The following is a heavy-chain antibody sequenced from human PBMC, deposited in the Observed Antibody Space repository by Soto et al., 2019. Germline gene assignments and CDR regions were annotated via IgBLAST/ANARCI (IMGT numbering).Heavy chain of an antibody. CDR3: ASDSRTGEAKIDH. CDR2: ISANNGNT. D-gene: IGHD3-16*01. Sequence: QVQLVQSGAEVKKPGASVKVSCKASGYTYIIYCISWVRQAPGQGLEWMGWISANNGNTNYAQKCQGRVTMTTCTSTSSAYMALRSMSSYDTAVYYGASDSRTGEAKIDHWGPGTLVTASS. CDR1: GYTYIIYC. J-gene: IGHJ4*02. V-gene: IGHV1-18*01.